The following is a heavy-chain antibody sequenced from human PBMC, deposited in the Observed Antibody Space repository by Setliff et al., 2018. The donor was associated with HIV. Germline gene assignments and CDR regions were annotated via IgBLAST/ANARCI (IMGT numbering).Heavy chain of an antibody. CDR2: IGYDGSKE. V-gene: IGHV3-30-3*01. CDR3: ARDPRFDAFDI. Sequence: GESLKISCAASGFIFSDYAIHWVRQAPGKGLEWVAVIGYDGSKEYYADSVKGRFTVSRDNSKAYLQMNSLRGEDTAVYYCARDPRFDAFDIWGQGTMVTVSS. J-gene: IGHJ3*02. CDR1: GFIFSDYA.